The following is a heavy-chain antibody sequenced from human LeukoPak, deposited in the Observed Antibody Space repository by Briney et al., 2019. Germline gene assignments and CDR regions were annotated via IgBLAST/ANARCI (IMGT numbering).Heavy chain of an antibody. Sequence: GGFLRLSCAASGFTFSSYAMHWVRQAPGKGLEWVAVTSYDGSNKYYADSVKGRFTISRDNSKNTLYLQMNSLRAEDTGVYYCAKVPGSYYVDFDYWGQGILVTVSS. J-gene: IGHJ4*02. CDR3: AKVPGSYYVDFDY. V-gene: IGHV3-30-3*01. D-gene: IGHD3-10*01. CDR1: GFTFSSYA. CDR2: TSYDGSNK.